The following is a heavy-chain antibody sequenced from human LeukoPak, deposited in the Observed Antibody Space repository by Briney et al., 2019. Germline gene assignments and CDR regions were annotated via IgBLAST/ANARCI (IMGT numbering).Heavy chain of an antibody. J-gene: IGHJ4*02. CDR3: ASALDYGGNAHFDY. V-gene: IGHV3-7*01. CDR1: GFTFSNYW. CDR2: IKPDGSET. D-gene: IGHD4-23*01. Sequence: GGSLRLSCVASGFTFSNYWMTWVRQAPGKGLEWVADIKPDGSETHYVDPVKGRFTISRDSAKNSLYLQMNSLRAEDTAVFYCASALDYGGNAHFDYWGQGTLVTVSS.